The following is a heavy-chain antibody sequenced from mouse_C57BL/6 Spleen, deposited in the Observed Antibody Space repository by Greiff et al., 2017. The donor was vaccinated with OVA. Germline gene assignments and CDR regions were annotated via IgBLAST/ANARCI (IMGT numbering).Heavy chain of an antibody. CDR3: AREGDWVEYFDD. CDR1: GYTFTSYW. CDR2: IDPSDSET. V-gene: IGHV1-52*01. J-gene: IGHJ2*01. D-gene: IGHD4-1*01. Sequence: QVQLQQPGAELVRPGSSVKLSCKASGYTFTSYWMHWVKQRPIQGLEWIGNIDPSDSETHYNQKFKDKATLTVDKSSSTAYMQLSSLTSEDSAVYYCAREGDWVEYFDDWGQGTTLTVSS.